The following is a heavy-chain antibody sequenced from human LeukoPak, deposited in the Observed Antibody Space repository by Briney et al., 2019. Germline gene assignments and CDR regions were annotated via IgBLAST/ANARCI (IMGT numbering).Heavy chain of an antibody. CDR2: FYSSGSY. V-gene: IGHV4-4*07. Sequence: PSETLSLTCTVSGGSISNYYWSWIRQPAGKGLGWIGRFYSSGSYNYNPSLKSRVTMSVDTSKNQFSLRLSSVTAADTAVYYCARLFPATGTPYYYIMDVWGQGTTITVSS. CDR3: ARLFPATGTPYYYIMDV. D-gene: IGHD6-13*01. J-gene: IGHJ6*02. CDR1: GGSISNYY.